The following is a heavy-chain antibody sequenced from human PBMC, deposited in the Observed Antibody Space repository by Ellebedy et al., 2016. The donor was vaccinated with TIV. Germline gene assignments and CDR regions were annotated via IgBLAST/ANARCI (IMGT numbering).Heavy chain of an antibody. J-gene: IGHJ5*02. CDR1: GFSFRSYW. D-gene: IGHD4-17*01. CDR2: IYQDGGVQ. CDR3: ARRGSYGDYAVQVNSWFDA. V-gene: IGHV3-7*01. Sequence: PGGSLRLSCAAFGFSFRSYWMSWVRQAPGKGLEWVANIYQDGGVQYYVDSVKGRFTISRDNANKSLFLQMNSLRVEDTAVYYCARRGSYGDYAVQVNSWFDAWGQGTLVTVSS.